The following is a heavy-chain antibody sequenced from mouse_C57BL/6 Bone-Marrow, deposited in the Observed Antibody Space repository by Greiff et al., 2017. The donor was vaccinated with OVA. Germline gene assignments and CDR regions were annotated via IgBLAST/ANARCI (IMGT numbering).Heavy chain of an antibody. V-gene: IGHV1-55*01. J-gene: IGHJ2*01. D-gene: IGHD1-1*01. Sequence: QVQLQQPGAELVKPGASVKMSCKASGYTFTSYWITWVKQRPGQGLEWIGDIYPGSGSTNYNEKFKSKATLTVDTSSSTAYMQLSSLSSEDSAVYYCAYYGSSYGYFDYWGQGTTLTVPS. CDR2: IYPGSGST. CDR3: AYYGSSYGYFDY. CDR1: GYTFTSYW.